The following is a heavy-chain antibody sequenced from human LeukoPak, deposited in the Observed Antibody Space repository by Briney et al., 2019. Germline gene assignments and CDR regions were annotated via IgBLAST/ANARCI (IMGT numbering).Heavy chain of an antibody. D-gene: IGHD2-2*01. V-gene: IGHV1-18*01. Sequence: ASVKVSCKASGYTFTSYGISWVRQAPGQGLGWMGWISAYNGNTNYAQKLQGRVTMTTDTSTSTAYMELRSLRSDDTAVYYCARGYCSSTSCYYWFDPWGQGTLVTVSS. CDR3: ARGYCSSTSCYYWFDP. CDR2: ISAYNGNT. J-gene: IGHJ5*02. CDR1: GYTFTSYG.